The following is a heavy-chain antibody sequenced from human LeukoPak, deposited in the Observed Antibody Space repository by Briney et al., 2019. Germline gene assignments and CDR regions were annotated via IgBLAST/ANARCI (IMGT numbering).Heavy chain of an antibody. D-gene: IGHD2-15*01. CDR3: ATACSGGSCPLDY. Sequence: ASVKVSCKASGYTFTGYYMHWVRQAPGKGLEWMGGFDPEDGETIYAQKFQGRVTMTEDTSTDTAYMELSSLRSEDTAVYYCATACSGGSCPLDYWGQGTLVTVSS. CDR1: GYTFTGYY. CDR2: FDPEDGET. J-gene: IGHJ4*02. V-gene: IGHV1-24*01.